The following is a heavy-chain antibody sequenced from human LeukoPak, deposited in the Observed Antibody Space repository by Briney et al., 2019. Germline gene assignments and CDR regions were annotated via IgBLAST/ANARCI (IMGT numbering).Heavy chain of an antibody. J-gene: IGHJ5*02. CDR1: GGSFSAYY. V-gene: IGHV4-34*01. Sequence: SETLSLTCAAYGGSFSAYYWSWIRQPPGKGVQWIGEINHSGSTKYNPSFKSRVAISVDTSKNQFSLNLRSVTAADTAVYYCARGFSPGLRFDPWGQGTLVTVSS. D-gene: IGHD2/OR15-2a*01. CDR2: INHSGST. CDR3: ARGFSPGLRFDP.